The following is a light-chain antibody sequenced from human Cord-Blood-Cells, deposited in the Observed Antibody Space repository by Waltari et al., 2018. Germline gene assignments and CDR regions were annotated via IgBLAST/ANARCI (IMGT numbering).Light chain of an antibody. Sequence: EIVLTQSPATLSLSPGERATLSCRASQSVSSYLAWYQQNPGQAPRRLIYDASNRATGIPAMFSGSGSGTDFTLTISSLEPEDFAGYYCQQRSNWLTFGGGTKVEIK. V-gene: IGKV3-11*01. CDR3: QQRSNWLT. CDR1: QSVSSY. CDR2: DAS. J-gene: IGKJ4*01.